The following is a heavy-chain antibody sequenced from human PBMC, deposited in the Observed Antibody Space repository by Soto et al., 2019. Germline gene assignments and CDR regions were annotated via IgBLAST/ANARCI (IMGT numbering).Heavy chain of an antibody. Sequence: QITLKESGPPLVKPTQTLTLTCTFSGFSLSTSGVGVGWIRQPPGKALEWLALIYWDDDKRYSPSLKSRLTITKDTSKNQVVLTMTNMDPVDTATYYCAHAYYDFWSGYYTTAEYFQHWGQGTLVTVSS. J-gene: IGHJ1*01. CDR1: GFSLSTSGVG. CDR3: AHAYYDFWSGYYTTAEYFQH. CDR2: IYWDDDK. V-gene: IGHV2-5*02. D-gene: IGHD3-3*01.